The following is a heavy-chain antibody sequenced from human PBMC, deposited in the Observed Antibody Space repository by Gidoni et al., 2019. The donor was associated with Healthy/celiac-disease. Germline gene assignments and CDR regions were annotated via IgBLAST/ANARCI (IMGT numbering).Heavy chain of an antibody. CDR3: VSQQLERRRRELDY. D-gene: IGHD1-1*01. CDR1: GFTFSSYS. Sequence: EVQLVESGGGLVQPGGSLRLSCAASGFTFSSYSMNWVRQAPGKGLEWVSYISSSSSTIYYADSVKGRFTISRDNAKNSLYLQMNSLRDEDTAVYYCVSQQLERRRRELDYWGQGTLVTVSS. CDR2: ISSSSSTI. J-gene: IGHJ4*02. V-gene: IGHV3-48*02.